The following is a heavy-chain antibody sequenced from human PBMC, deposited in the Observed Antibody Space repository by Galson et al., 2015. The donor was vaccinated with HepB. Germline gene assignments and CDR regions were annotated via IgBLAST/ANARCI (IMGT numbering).Heavy chain of an antibody. CDR3: ARSAYYYDSSGRYDAFDI. CDR1: GFSLSTSGMC. Sequence: PALVKPTQTLTLTCTFSGFSLSTSGMCVSWIRQPPGKALEWLARIDWDDDKYYSTSLKTRLTISKDTSKNQVVLTMTNMDPVDTATYYCARSAYYYDSSGRYDAFDIWGQGTMVTVSS. D-gene: IGHD3-22*01. J-gene: IGHJ3*02. V-gene: IGHV2-70*11. CDR2: IDWDDDK.